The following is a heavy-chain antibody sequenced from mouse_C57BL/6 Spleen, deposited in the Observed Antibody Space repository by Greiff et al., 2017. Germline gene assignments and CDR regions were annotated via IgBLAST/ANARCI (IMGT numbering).Heavy chain of an antibody. CDR1: GYSFTGYF. D-gene: IGHD1-1*01. V-gene: IGHV1-20*01. CDR3: AKGHYYGSSPYWYFDV. CDR2: INPYNGDT. Sequence: EVKLMESGPELVKPGDSVKISCKASGYSFTGYFMNWVMQSHGKSLEWIGRINPYNGDTFYNQKFKGKATLTVDKSSSTAHMELRSLTSEDSAVYYCAKGHYYGSSPYWYFDVWGTGTTVTVSS. J-gene: IGHJ1*03.